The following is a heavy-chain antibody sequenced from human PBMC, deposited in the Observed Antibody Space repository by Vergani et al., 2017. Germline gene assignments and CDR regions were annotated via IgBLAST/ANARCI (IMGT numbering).Heavy chain of an antibody. CDR2: IYYSGST. D-gene: IGHD3-10*01. Sequence: QVQLQESGPGLVKTSETLSLTCTVSGGSISSYYWSWIRQPPGKGLEWIGYIYYSGSTNYNPSLKSRVTISVDTSKNQFSLKLSSVTAADTAVYYCARWFREHDNWGQGTLVTVSS. CDR3: ARWFREHDN. V-gene: IGHV4-59*01. J-gene: IGHJ4*02. CDR1: GGSISSYY.